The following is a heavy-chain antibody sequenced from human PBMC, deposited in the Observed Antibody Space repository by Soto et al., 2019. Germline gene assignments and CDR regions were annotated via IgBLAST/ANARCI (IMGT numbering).Heavy chain of an antibody. D-gene: IGHD1-1*01. CDR2: IMPVFRRP. J-gene: IGHJ6*02. V-gene: IGHV1-69*12. Sequence: QVQLVQSGAEVKKPGSSVKVSCKASVGTFRTSAFSWVRQAPGQGLEWVGGIMPVFRRPKYAQNFQDRVTTTADESTSTAYMELNSLRSDDTAVYYCARDKDRLQLGGNYYFILDVWGQGTAVTVSS. CDR1: VGTFRTSA. CDR3: ARDKDRLQLGGNYYFILDV.